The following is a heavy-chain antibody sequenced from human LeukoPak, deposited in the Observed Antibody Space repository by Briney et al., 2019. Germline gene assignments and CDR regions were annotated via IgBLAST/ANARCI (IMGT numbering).Heavy chain of an antibody. Sequence: GGSLRLSCAASGFTFSDYYMSWIRQAPGKGLEWVSYISSSGSTIYYADSVKGRFTISRDNAKNSLYLQMNSLRAEDTAVYYCARVRFAGARPDYYYYMDVWGKGTTVTVSS. CDR1: GFTFSDYY. J-gene: IGHJ6*03. D-gene: IGHD6-6*01. CDR3: ARVRFAGARPDYYYYMDV. CDR2: ISSSGSTI. V-gene: IGHV3-11*01.